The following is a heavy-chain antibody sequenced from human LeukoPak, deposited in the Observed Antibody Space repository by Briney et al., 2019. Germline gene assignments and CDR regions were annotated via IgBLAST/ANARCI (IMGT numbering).Heavy chain of an antibody. CDR1: GFTFSSYG. J-gene: IGHJ6*03. V-gene: IGHV3-30*18. CDR3: AKVVLDYTPAYYYYYMDV. CDR2: ISYDGSNK. Sequence: GGSLRLSCAASGFTFSSYGMHWVRQAPGKGLEWVAVISYDGSNKYYADSVKGRFAISRDNSKNTLYLQMNSLRAEDTAVYYCAKVVLDYTPAYYYYYMDVWGKGTTITVSS. D-gene: IGHD4-11*01.